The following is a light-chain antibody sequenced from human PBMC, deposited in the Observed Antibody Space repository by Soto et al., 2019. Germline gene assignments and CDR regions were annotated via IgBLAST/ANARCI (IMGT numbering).Light chain of an antibody. V-gene: IGKV1-39*01. J-gene: IGKJ2*01. CDR2: AAS. CDR1: QSISTY. Sequence: DIQMTQSPSSLSASVGDRVTITCRASQSISTYFKWYQQKPANAPKVLINAASSLQRGVPSRFSGTGSGTDFILTISSMQPEDFATDYCRLIYSTPLTVGQGTKLEIK. CDR3: RLIYSTPLT.